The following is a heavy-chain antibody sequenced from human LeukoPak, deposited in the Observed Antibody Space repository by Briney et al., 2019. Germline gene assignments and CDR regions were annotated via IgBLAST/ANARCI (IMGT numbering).Heavy chain of an antibody. D-gene: IGHD2-2*01. CDR1: GSTFTRYY. V-gene: IGHV1-2*02. J-gene: IGHJ4*02. Sequence: ASVKVSCKAAGSTFTRYYMDLVRQAPGQGLEWMGWINPNSGGTNYAQKFQGRVTMTRATSISTASMELSRLRSDGTASSYRAKDGQRLAVVPAATTVGYWGRGTLVTVSS. CDR2: INPNSGGT. CDR3: AKDGQRLAVVPAATTVGY.